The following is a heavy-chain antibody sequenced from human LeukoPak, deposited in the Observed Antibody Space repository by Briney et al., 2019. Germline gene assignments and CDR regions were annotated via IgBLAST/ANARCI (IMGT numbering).Heavy chain of an antibody. Sequence: GGSLRLSCAAFGFTFSSYSMNWVRQAPGKGLEWVSSISSSSSYIYYADSVKGRFTISRDNAKNSLYLQMNSLRAEDTAVYYCAADIVVVPAAIGGSFDYWGQGTLVTVSS. CDR2: ISSSSSYI. D-gene: IGHD2-2*01. CDR1: GFTFSSYS. CDR3: AADIVVVPAAIGGSFDY. J-gene: IGHJ4*02. V-gene: IGHV3-21*01.